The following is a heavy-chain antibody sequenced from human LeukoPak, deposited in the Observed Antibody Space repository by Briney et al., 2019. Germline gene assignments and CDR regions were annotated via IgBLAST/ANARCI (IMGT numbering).Heavy chain of an antibody. CDR1: GFTFSSYS. CDR3: AQKGVATGTGGYYGMDV. Sequence: PGGSLRLSCAASGFTFSSYSMNWVRQAPGKGLEWVSYISSSSSTIYYADSVKGRFTISRDNAKNSLYLQMNSLRAEDTAVYYCAQKGVATGTGGYYGMDVWGQGTTVTVSS. V-gene: IGHV3-48*01. D-gene: IGHD5-12*01. CDR2: ISSSSSTI. J-gene: IGHJ6*02.